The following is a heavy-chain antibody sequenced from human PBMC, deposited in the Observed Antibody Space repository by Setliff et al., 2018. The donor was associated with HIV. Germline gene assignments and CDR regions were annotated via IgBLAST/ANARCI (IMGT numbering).Heavy chain of an antibody. J-gene: IGHJ6*03. CDR3: TRHPLRPGIAGYFYFVDV. Sequence: PGESLKISCKSSGYSFSSYWIGWVRQMPGKGLEWMGIIYPGDSDTKYSPSFQGQVTISADKSISTAYVQWSSLKASDTAMYYCTRHPLRPGIAGYFYFVDVWGTGTTVTVSS. V-gene: IGHV5-51*01. CDR1: GYSFSSYW. D-gene: IGHD3-9*01. CDR2: IYPGDSDT.